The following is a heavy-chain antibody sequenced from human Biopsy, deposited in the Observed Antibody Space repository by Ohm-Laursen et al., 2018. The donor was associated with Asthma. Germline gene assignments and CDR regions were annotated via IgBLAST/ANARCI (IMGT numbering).Heavy chain of an antibody. V-gene: IGHV3-53*01. CDR3: ARGGSSNWSHYYFDY. CDR2: IYSGGTS. D-gene: IGHD2-2*01. Sequence: GSLRLSCAASGFAVSRDHMFWVRQAPGKGLEWVSVIYSGGTSHTADSVRGRFTISRDYSKNTLYLQMHSLRAEDTAVYYCARGGSSNWSHYYFDYWGQGTPVTVSS. CDR1: GFAVSRDH. J-gene: IGHJ4*02.